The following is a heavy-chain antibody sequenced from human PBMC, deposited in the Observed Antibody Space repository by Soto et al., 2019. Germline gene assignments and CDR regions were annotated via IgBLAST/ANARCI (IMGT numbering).Heavy chain of an antibody. Sequence: PGESLKISCKGSGYNFARYWIGWVRQMPGKGLEWMGIIYPGDSDTRYNPSFQGQVTISADKSITTAYVHWSSLRASDTAMYYCARQSDSYHEIDFWGHGTLVTVSS. CDR2: IYPGDSDT. CDR3: ARQSDSYHEIDF. J-gene: IGHJ4*01. CDR1: GYNFARYW. D-gene: IGHD2-21*02. V-gene: IGHV5-51*01.